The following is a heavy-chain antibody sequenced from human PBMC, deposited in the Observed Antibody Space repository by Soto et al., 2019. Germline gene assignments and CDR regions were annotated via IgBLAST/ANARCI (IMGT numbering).Heavy chain of an antibody. Sequence: PSETLSLTCAVSGGSVTNNNYWGWVRQPPGKGLEWIGEIYHTGSTNYNPSLKSRVTISGDKSKNQFSLRLTSVTAADTAVYYCGILDMITFGGVIGPNDALDSWGQGKMVTVSS. J-gene: IGHJ3*02. D-gene: IGHD3-16*02. CDR2: IYHTGST. CDR3: GILDMITFGGVIGPNDALDS. CDR1: GGSVTNNNY. V-gene: IGHV4-4*02.